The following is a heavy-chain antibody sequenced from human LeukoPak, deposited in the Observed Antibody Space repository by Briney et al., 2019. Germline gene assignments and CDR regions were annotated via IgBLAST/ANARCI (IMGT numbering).Heavy chain of an antibody. V-gene: IGHV4-34*01. CDR3: ARECSSWSQGYFQH. J-gene: IGHJ1*01. Sequence: SETLSLTCAVYGGSFSGYYWSWIRQPPEKGLEWIGEINHSGSTNYNPSLKSRVTISVDTSKNQFSLKLSSVTAADTAVYYCARECSSWSQGYFQHWGQGTLVTVSS. CDR2: INHSGST. D-gene: IGHD6-13*01. CDR1: GGSFSGYY.